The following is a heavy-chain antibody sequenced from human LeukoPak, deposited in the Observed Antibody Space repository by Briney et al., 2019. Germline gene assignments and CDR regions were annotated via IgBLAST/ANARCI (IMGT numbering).Heavy chain of an antibody. Sequence: PSETLSLTCSVSGGSISSRSYYWGWIRQPPGKGLEWIGSMYYRGSTYYNPSLKSRITISVDTSKNQFSLKLNSVTAADTAVYYCANGFDGFDIWGQGTTDTVSS. CDR2: MYYRGST. D-gene: IGHD3-10*01. J-gene: IGHJ3*02. CDR1: GGSISSRSYY. CDR3: ANGFDGFDI. V-gene: IGHV4-39*07.